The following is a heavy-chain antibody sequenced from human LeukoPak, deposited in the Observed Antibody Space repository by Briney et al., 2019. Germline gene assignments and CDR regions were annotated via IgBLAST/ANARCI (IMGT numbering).Heavy chain of an antibody. V-gene: IGHV3-9*01. J-gene: IGHJ4*02. Sequence: GGSLRLSCAASGFIFDDYAIHWARQVPGEGLEWVSGISWNRGSIGYADSVKGRFTISRDNAKNSLYLQMTSLRPEDTALYFCAKDLRDGYTAPIFDFWGQGTLVTVSS. D-gene: IGHD5-12*01. CDR2: ISWNRGSI. CDR3: AKDLRDGYTAPIFDF. CDR1: GFIFDDYA.